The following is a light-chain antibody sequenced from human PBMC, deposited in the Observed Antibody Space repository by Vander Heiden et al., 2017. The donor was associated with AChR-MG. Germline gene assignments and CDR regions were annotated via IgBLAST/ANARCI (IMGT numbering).Light chain of an antibody. V-gene: IGKV1-39*01. CDR1: QSISSY. CDR2: AAS. Sequence: DIQMNQSPSSLSASVGDRVTITCRASQSISSYLNWYQQKPGKAPKLLIDAASSLQSGVPSRCSGSGSGTDFTLTISSLQPEDFATYYCQQSDSTPLTFGGGTKVEIK. J-gene: IGKJ4*01. CDR3: QQSDSTPLT.